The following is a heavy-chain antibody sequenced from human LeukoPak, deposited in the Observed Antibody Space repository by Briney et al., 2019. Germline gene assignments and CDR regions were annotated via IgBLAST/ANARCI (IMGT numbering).Heavy chain of an antibody. CDR1: GGSISSGSYY. J-gene: IGHJ5*02. D-gene: IGHD6-13*01. V-gene: IGHV4-39*01. CDR3: ARSPLAAAGLT. CDR2: IYYSGST. Sequence: PSETLSLTCTVSGGSISSGSYYWGWIRQPPGKGLEWIGSIYYSGSTYYNPSLKSRVTISVDTSKNQFSLKLSSVTAADTAVYYCARSPLAAAGLTWGQGTLVTVSS.